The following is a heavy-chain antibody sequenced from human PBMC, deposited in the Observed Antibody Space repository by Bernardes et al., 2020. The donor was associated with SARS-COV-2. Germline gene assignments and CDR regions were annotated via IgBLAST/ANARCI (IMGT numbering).Heavy chain of an antibody. V-gene: IGHV3-23*01. D-gene: IGHD6-19*01. Sequence: GGSLRLSCAVSGFTFGAYPMTWVRQAPGPGLEWVSAISESADSTWYADSVKGRFTISRDNSKNTLYLQMSGLRADDTAVYFCARRYDRGWQPLDYWGQGTLVTVSS. CDR2: ISESADST. CDR3: ARRYDRGWQPLDY. J-gene: IGHJ4*02. CDR1: GFTFGAYP.